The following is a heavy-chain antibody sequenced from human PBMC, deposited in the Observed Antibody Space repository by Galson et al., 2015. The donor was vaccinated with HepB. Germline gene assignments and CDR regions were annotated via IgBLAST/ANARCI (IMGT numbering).Heavy chain of an antibody. CDR2: TSYDGSIK. CDR1: GFTFSTYG. J-gene: IGHJ4*02. V-gene: IGHV3-30*06. Sequence: SLRLSCAASGFTFSTYGMHWVRQTPGKGLEWVAATSYDGSIKNYADSVRGRFTISRDNSKNTLYLQMSSLRAEDAALYYCARDWVDILTGPFDQWGQGTLVTVSS. CDR3: ARDWVDILTGPFDQ. D-gene: IGHD3-9*01.